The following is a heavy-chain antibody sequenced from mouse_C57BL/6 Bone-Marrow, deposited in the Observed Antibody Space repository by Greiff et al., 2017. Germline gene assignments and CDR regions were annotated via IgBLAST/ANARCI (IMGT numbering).Heavy chain of an antibody. CDR1: GYTFTSYD. CDR3: ARHYYGSSYVYFDY. V-gene: IGHV1-85*01. D-gene: IGHD1-1*01. Sequence: VQLQQSGPELVKPGASVKLSCKASGYTFTSYDINWVKQRPGQGLEWIGWIYPRDGSPKYNEKFKGKATLTVDTSSSTAYMELHSLTSEDSAVYFCARHYYGSSYVYFDYGGQGTTLTVSS. J-gene: IGHJ2*01. CDR2: IYPRDGSP.